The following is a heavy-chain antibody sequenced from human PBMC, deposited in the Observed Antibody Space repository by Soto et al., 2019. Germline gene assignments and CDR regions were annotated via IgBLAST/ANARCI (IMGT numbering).Heavy chain of an antibody. CDR1: GFTVSSNY. CDR2: IYSGGST. D-gene: IGHD1-26*01. J-gene: IGHJ4*02. Sequence: EVQLVETGGGMIQPGGSLRLSCAASGFTVSSNYMSWVRQAPGKGLEWVSVIYSGGSTYYADSVKGRFTISRDNSKNTLYLQMNSLRAEDTAVYYCARGSGIVGALFDYWGQGTLVTVSS. CDR3: ARGSGIVGALFDY. V-gene: IGHV3-53*02.